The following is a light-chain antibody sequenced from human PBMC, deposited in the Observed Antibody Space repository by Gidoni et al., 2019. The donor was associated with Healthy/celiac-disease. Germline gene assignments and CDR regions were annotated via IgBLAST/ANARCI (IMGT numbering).Light chain of an antibody. Sequence: QSALTQPASVSGSPGQSITISCTGPSRDVGGYNYVSWYQQHPGKAPKLMISEVSNRPSGVSYRFSGSKSGNTASLTISGLQAEDEANYYCSSYTSSTSLVVFGGGTKLTVL. CDR1: SRDVGGYNY. J-gene: IGLJ2*01. CDR2: EVS. CDR3: SSYTSSTSLVV. V-gene: IGLV2-14*01.